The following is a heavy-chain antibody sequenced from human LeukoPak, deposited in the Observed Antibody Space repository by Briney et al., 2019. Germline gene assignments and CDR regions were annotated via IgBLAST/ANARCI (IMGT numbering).Heavy chain of an antibody. CDR2: IYYSGST. D-gene: IGHD5-12*01. CDR1: GYSISSGYY. Sequence: SETLSLTCTVSGYSISSGYYWGWIRQPPGKGLEWIGYIYYSGSTNYNPSLKSRVTISVDTSKNQFSLKLSSVTAADTAVYYCARGNSGYELYYYYYYMDVWGKGTTVTISS. CDR3: ARGNSGYELYYYYYYMDV. J-gene: IGHJ6*03. V-gene: IGHV4-38-2*02.